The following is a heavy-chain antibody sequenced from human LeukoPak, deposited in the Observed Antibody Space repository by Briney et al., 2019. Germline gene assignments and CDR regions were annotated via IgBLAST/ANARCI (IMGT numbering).Heavy chain of an antibody. CDR3: ARGLFPTRTRKGYCSGGSCYQLYYFDY. CDR1: GYTFTSYG. CDR2: ISAYNGNT. D-gene: IGHD2-15*01. Sequence: GASVKVSCKASGYTFTSYGISWVRQAPGQGLEWMGWISAYNGNTNYAQKLQGRVTMTTDTSTSTAYMELRSLRSEDTAVYYCARGLFPTRTRKGYCSGGSCYQLYYFDYWGQGTLVTVSS. V-gene: IGHV1-18*01. J-gene: IGHJ4*02.